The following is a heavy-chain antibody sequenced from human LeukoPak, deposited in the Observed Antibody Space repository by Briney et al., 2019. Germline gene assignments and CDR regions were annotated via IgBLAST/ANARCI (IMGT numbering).Heavy chain of an antibody. CDR2: IYTSGST. V-gene: IGHV4-4*07. CDR3: ARGHYYDYVHPLTNWFDP. CDR1: GGSISSYY. J-gene: IGHJ5*02. Sequence: SETLSLTCTVSGGSISSYYWSWIRQPAGKGLEWVGRIYTSGSTNYNPSLKSRVTMSVDTSKNQFSLKLSSVTAADTAVYYCARGHYYDYVHPLTNWFDPWGQGTLVTVSS. D-gene: IGHD3-16*01.